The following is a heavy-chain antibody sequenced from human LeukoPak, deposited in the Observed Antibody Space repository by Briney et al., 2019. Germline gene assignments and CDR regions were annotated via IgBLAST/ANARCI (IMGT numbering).Heavy chain of an antibody. V-gene: IGHV3-21*01. CDR3: ARDLLVSSWYRTALKYNWFDP. J-gene: IGHJ5*02. D-gene: IGHD6-13*01. CDR2: ISSSSSYI. CDR1: GFTFSSYS. Sequence: GGSLRLSCAASGFTFSSYSMNWVRQAPGKGLEWVSPISSSSSYIYYADSVKGRFTISRDNAKNSLYLQMNSLRAEDTAVYYCARDLLVSSWYRTALKYNWFDPWGQGTLVTVSS.